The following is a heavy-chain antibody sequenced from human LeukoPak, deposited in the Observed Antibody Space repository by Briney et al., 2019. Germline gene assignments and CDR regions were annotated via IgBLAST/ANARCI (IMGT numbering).Heavy chain of an antibody. Sequence: SETLSLTCAFYGGSFSDFYWSWIRQPPGKGLEWIGEISHSGSTNYNPSLTSRVTISVDTSKNQFSLNLSSVTAADTAVYYCARGGKLLRLGDYWGQGTLVTVSS. D-gene: IGHD3-16*01. CDR2: ISHSGST. J-gene: IGHJ4*02. CDR1: GGSFSDFY. V-gene: IGHV4-34*01. CDR3: ARGGKLLRLGDY.